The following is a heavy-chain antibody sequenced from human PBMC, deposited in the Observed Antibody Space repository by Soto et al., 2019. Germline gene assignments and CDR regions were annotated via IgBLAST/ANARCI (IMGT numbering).Heavy chain of an antibody. CDR1: GGSISSSSYY. CDR2: IYYSGST. J-gene: IGHJ4*02. Sequence: QLQLQESGPGLVKPSETLSLTCTVSGGSISSSSYYWGWIRQPPGKGLEWIGSIYYSGSTYYNPSLKSRVTISVDTSKNQFSLKLSSVTAADTAVYYCARQAPDFYDSIRPFDYWGQGTLVTVSS. V-gene: IGHV4-39*01. CDR3: ARQAPDFYDSIRPFDY. D-gene: IGHD5-12*01.